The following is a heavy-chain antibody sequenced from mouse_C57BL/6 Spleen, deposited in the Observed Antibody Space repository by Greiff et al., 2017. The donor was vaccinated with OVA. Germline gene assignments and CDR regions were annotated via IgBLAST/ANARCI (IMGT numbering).Heavy chain of an antibody. J-gene: IGHJ2*01. CDR3: VRDYYGTYFDY. D-gene: IGHD1-1*01. CDR1: GFTFNTYA. V-gene: IGHV10-3*01. Sequence: EVKLMESGGGLVQPKGSLKLSCAASGFTFNTYAMHWVRQAPGKGLEWVARLRSKSSNYATYYAGSVKDCFTISSDHSQSMLYLQMNNLKTEDTAMYYCVRDYYGTYFDYWGQGTTLTVSS. CDR2: LRSKSSNYAT.